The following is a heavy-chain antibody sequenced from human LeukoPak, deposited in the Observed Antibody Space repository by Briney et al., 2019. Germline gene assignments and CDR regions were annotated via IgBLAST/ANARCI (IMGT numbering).Heavy chain of an antibody. Sequence: GGSLRLSCAASGFTFSSYAMSWVRQAPGRGLEWVSGISGSGDSTYYVVDSVKGRFTISRDNSKNSLYLQMNSLRAEDTAVYYCASASRGYDSSGYPLDYWGQGTLVTVSS. J-gene: IGHJ4*02. CDR3: ASASRGYDSSGYPLDY. CDR1: GFTFSSYA. D-gene: IGHD3-22*01. CDR2: ISGSGDST. V-gene: IGHV3-23*01.